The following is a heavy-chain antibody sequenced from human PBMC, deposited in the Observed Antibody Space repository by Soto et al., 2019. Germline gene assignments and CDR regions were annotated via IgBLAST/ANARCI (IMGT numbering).Heavy chain of an antibody. CDR2: IYWDDDK. D-gene: IGHD3-16*02. V-gene: IGHV2-5*02. J-gene: IGHJ4*02. CDR1: GFSLSTSGVG. CDR3: AHQNLNYDYVWGSYRKGYFDY. Sequence: QITLKESGPTLVKPTQTLTLTCTFSGFSLSTSGVGVGWIRQPPGKALEWLALIYWDDDKRYSPSLKSRLTITKDTSKNQVVLTMTNMDHVDTATYYCAHQNLNYDYVWGSYRKGYFDYWGQGTLVTVSS.